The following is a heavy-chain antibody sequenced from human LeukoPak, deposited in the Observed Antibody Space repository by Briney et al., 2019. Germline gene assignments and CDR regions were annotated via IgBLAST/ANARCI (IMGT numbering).Heavy chain of an antibody. J-gene: IGHJ6*02. Sequence: GGSLRLSCTASGFTLSDCYMSWIRQAPGKGLEWVSYITNRGTYTNYADSVKGRFTISRDNAKNSLFLQMNNLGGEDTAVYYCAVALSGSYVYYHTMDVWGQGTTVTVSS. D-gene: IGHD3-10*01. CDR3: AVALSGSYVYYHTMDV. CDR2: ITNRGTYT. CDR1: GFTLSDCY. V-gene: IGHV3-11*06.